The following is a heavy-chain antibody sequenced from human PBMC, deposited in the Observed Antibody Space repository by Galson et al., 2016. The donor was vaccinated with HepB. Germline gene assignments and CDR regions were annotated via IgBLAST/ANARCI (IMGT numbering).Heavy chain of an antibody. V-gene: IGHV3-23*03. CDR3: ATAGGGSVSYSGAIDT. CDR1: GFTFSNCA. Sequence: SLRLSCATSGFTFSNCAMHWVRQAPGKGLEWVSFVSGGGRNKYYADSVRGRFTISRDNSKNTLYVQMNSLRAEDTAVYYCATAGGGSVSYSGAIDTWGQGTMLTVSS. J-gene: IGHJ3*02. CDR2: VSGGGRNK. D-gene: IGHD1-26*01.